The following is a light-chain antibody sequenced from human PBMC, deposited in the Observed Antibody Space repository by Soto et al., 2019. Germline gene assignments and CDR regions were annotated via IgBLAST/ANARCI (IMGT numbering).Light chain of an antibody. CDR1: QTISSW. CDR2: KAS. V-gene: IGKV1-5*03. J-gene: IGKJ4*01. Sequence: DIQMTQSPSTLSGSVGDRVTITCRASQTISSWLAWYQQKPGKAPKPLIYKASTLKSGVPSRFSGSGSGTEFTLTISSLQPDDFATYYCQQLNSYPLTFGGGTK. CDR3: QQLNSYPLT.